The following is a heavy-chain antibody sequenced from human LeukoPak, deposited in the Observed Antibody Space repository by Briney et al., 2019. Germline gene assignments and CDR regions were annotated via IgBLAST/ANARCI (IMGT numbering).Heavy chain of an antibody. CDR1: GVTFSSYA. D-gene: IGHD3-10*01. V-gene: IGHV1-69*06. CDR2: IFPIFGTA. Sequence: SVKVSCKASGVTFSSYAISWVRQAPGQGLEWVGGIFPIFGTANYAQKFQGRVTITADKSTSTAYMELSSLRAEDTAVYYCARRGITMVRDPHGGWFAPWGQGTLVTVSS. J-gene: IGHJ5*02. CDR3: ARRGITMVRDPHGGWFAP.